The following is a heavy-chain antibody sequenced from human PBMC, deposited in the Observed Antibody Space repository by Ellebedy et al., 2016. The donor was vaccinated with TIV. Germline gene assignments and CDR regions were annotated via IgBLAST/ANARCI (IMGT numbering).Heavy chain of an antibody. CDR2: IYYSGGT. CDR1: GGSISSGDYY. CDR3: ARLEGSYDSSGSLSLPYYYYGMDV. Sequence: SETLSLTXTVSGGSISSGDYYWSWIRQPPGKGLEWIGYIYYSGGTYYNPSLRSRVTISVDTSKNQFSLKLSSVTAADTAVYYCARLEGSYDSSGSLSLPYYYYGMDVWGQGTTVTVSS. D-gene: IGHD3-22*01. V-gene: IGHV4-30-4*02. J-gene: IGHJ6*02.